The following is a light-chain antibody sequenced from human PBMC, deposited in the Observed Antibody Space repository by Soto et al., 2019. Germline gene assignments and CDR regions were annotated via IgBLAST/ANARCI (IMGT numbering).Light chain of an antibody. CDR2: EVS. Sequence: QSALTQPASVSGPPGQSITISCTGTSSDVGGYNYVSWYQQHPGKAPKLMIYEVSNRPSGVSNRFSGSKSGNTASLTISGLQAEDEADYYCSSYTSSSPLYVFGTGTKLTVL. CDR1: SSDVGGYNY. V-gene: IGLV2-14*01. J-gene: IGLJ1*01. CDR3: SSYTSSSPLYV.